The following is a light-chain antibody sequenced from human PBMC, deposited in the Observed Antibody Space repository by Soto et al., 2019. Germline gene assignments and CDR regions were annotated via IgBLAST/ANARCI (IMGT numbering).Light chain of an antibody. CDR1: QSGSSSY. V-gene: IGKV3-20*01. Sequence: EIVLTQSPGTLSLSPGERATLSCRASQSGSSSYLAWYQQKPGQAPRLLIYGASSRATGIPDRFSGSGSGKDFTLTISRLEPEDFAVYYCQQYGNSPWTFGQGTKGEIK. CDR3: QQYGNSPWT. CDR2: GAS. J-gene: IGKJ1*01.